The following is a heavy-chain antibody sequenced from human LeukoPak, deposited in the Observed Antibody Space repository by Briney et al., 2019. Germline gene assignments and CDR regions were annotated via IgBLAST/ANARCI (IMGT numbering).Heavy chain of an antibody. Sequence: GGSLRLSCAASGFILSSYSINWVRQAPGKGLEWVSCMSGSSNYIYYTDSVKGRFTLSRDNAKNSLFLQMNSLRAEDTAVYYCARGRGSSYGDSFDYWGQGTLVTVSS. V-gene: IGHV3-21*01. J-gene: IGHJ4*02. CDR3: ARGRGSSYGDSFDY. CDR2: MSGSSNYI. D-gene: IGHD5-18*01. CDR1: GFILSSYS.